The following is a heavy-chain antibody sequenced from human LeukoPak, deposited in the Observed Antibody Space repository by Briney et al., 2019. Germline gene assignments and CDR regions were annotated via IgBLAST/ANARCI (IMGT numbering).Heavy chain of an antibody. CDR3: AIDDSSGWYL. V-gene: IGHV3-30*03. CDR1: GFTFSLYS. D-gene: IGHD3-22*01. Sequence: GGSLRLSCAASGFTFSLYSMNWVRQAPGKGPEWVAVISYDGGNTFYADSVKGRFSISRDNSKNTLYLQMNGLRAEDTAVYYCAIDDSSGWYLWGQGTLVTVSS. CDR2: ISYDGGNT. J-gene: IGHJ4*02.